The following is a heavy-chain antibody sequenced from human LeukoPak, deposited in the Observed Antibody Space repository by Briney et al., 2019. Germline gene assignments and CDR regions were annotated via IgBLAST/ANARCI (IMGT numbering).Heavy chain of an antibody. J-gene: IGHJ4*02. CDR3: ARARYCSDGSCSYFDY. CDR1: GYTFTSYY. D-gene: IGHD2-15*01. Sequence: ASVKVSCKASGYTFTSYYMHWVRQAPGQGLECMGIINPSGGSTSYAQKFQGRVTMTRDTSTSTVYMELSSLRSEDTAVYYCARARYCSDGSCSYFDYWGQGTLVAVSS. V-gene: IGHV1-46*01. CDR2: INPSGGST.